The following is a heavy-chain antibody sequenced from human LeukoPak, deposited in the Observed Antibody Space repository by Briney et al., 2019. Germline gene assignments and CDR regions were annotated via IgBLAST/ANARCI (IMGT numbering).Heavy chain of an antibody. V-gene: IGHV3-53*01. CDR3: ARVTRVYGMDV. Sequence: GGSLRLSCAASGFTVSSNYMSWVRQAPGKGLEWVSVIYSGGSTCYADSVKGRFTISRDNSKNTLYLQMNSLRAEDTAVYYCARVTRVYGMDVWGQGTTVTVSS. CDR2: IYSGGST. CDR1: GFTVSSNY. J-gene: IGHJ6*02.